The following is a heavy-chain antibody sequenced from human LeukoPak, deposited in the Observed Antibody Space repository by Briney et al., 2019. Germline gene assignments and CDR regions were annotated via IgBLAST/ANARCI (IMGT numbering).Heavy chain of an antibody. V-gene: IGHV3-23*01. D-gene: IGHD1-26*01. CDR3: AKDPVGAHDAFDI. CDR1: GFTFSSYA. J-gene: IGHJ3*02. Sequence: PGGPLRLSCAASGFTFSSYAMSWVRQAPGKGLEWVSAISGSGGSTYYADSVKGRFTISRDNTKNTLYLQMNSLRAEDTAVYYCAKDPVGAHDAFDIWGQGTMVTVSS. CDR2: ISGSGGST.